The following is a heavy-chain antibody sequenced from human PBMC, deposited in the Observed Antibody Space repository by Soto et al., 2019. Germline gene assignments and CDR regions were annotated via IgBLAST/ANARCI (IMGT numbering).Heavy chain of an antibody. V-gene: IGHV4-31*03. J-gene: IGHJ4*02. CDR1: GGSISSGGYY. CDR2: IYYSVST. CDR3: ARDSFYGDYGFDY. Sequence: PSETLSLTCTVSGGSISSGGYYWSWIRQHPGKGLEWIGYIYYSVSTYYNPSLKSRVTISVDTSKNQFSLKLSSVTAAVTAVYYCARDSFYGDYGFDYWGQGTLVTVSS. D-gene: IGHD4-17*01.